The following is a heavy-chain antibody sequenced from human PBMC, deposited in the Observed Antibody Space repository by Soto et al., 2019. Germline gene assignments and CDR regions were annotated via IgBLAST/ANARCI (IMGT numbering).Heavy chain of an antibody. J-gene: IGHJ4*02. CDR1: GGSISSSSYY. CDR2: IYYSGST. V-gene: IGHV4-39*01. D-gene: IGHD6-13*01. Sequence: QLQLQESGPGLVKPSETLSLTCTVSGGSISSSSYYWGWIRQPPGKGPEWIGSIYYSGSTYYNPSLTRRVTISVDTSKNQFSLKLSSVTAADTAVYYCARRGSSSWYGYWGQGTLVTVSS. CDR3: ARRGSSSWYGY.